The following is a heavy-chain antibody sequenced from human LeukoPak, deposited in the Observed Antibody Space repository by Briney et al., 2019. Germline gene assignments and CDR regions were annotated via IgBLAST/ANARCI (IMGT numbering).Heavy chain of an antibody. CDR3: ATQTAPTGWYPYY. Sequence: GESLKISCKGSGYSFTNYWIGWVRQMPGKGLEWMGIIHPDDSDTRYSPSFQGHVTISADKSISTAYLQWSSLKASDAAMYYCATQTAPTGWYPYYWGQGTQLTVSS. D-gene: IGHD6-19*01. CDR2: IHPDDSDT. CDR1: GYSFTNYW. J-gene: IGHJ4*02. V-gene: IGHV5-51*01.